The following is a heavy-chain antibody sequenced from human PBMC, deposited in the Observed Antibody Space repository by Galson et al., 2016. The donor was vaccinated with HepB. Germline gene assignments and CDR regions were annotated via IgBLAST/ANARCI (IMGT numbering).Heavy chain of an antibody. D-gene: IGHD3-16*01. CDR3: ARDPTSLAPVDY. CDR1: GYTFTRYY. V-gene: IGHV1-46*01. CDR2: INPSDGDT. Sequence: SVKVSCKASGYTFTRYYMHWVRQAPGQGLEWMGVINPSDGDTTYAQKFQGRVTMTRDTSTTTVYMDLRSLTSEDTAVYYCARDPTSLAPVDYWGQGTLVTVSS. J-gene: IGHJ4*02.